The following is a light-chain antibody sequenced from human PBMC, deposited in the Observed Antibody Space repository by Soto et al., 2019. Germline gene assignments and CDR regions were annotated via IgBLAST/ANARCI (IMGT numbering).Light chain of an antibody. Sequence: EIVLTQSPGTLSLSPGERATLSCRASQSVSSSYLAWYQQKPGQAPRLLIYGASSRATGIPDRFSGSGSGTDFTLTISRLEPEDCAVYYCQQHGSSSYTFGQGTKLEIK. CDR3: QQHGSSSYT. V-gene: IGKV3-20*01. CDR1: QSVSSSY. J-gene: IGKJ2*01. CDR2: GAS.